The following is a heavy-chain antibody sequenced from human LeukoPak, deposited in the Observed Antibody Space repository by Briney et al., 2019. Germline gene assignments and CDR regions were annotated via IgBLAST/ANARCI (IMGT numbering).Heavy chain of an antibody. J-gene: IGHJ4*02. Sequence: GRSLRLSCAASGFTFSTYAMHWVRQAPGKGLEWVAVISFDGSNKHYADSVKGRFTISTDNSKNTLYLQMNSLRAEDTAVYYCARVPYGDYSLSSGTLSPIAYWGQGTLVTVSS. CDR2: ISFDGSNK. V-gene: IGHV3-30*04. CDR1: GFTFSTYA. CDR3: ARVPYGDYSLSSGTLSPIAY. D-gene: IGHD4-17*01.